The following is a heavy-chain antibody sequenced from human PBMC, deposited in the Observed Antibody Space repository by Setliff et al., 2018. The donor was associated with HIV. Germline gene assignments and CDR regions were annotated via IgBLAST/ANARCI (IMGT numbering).Heavy chain of an antibody. J-gene: IGHJ4*02. V-gene: IGHV4-34*01. CDR3: ARGVRDNSGWSSYYFDY. Sequence: KPSETLSLTCAVYGGSFSGYYWSWIRQPPGKGLEWIGEVTHRGRTNYNPSLESRVTTSVDTSKKQFSLRLTSVTAAETAVYYCARGVRDNSGWSSYYFDYWGQGTLVTVSS. D-gene: IGHD6-19*01. CDR1: GGSFSGYY. CDR2: VTHRGRT.